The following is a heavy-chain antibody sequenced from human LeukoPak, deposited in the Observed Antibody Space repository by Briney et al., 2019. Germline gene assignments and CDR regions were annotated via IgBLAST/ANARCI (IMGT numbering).Heavy chain of an antibody. D-gene: IGHD6-13*01. J-gene: IGHJ5*02. Sequence: ASVCLSCKASGYTFTGYYMHWVRQAPGQGLEWMGWINPNSGGTNYAQKFQGRVTMTRDTSIITDYMELSRLRSDDTAVYYCARSSSWHTEALDPWGQGALVTSSS. CDR2: INPNSGGT. CDR3: ARSSSWHTEALDP. V-gene: IGHV1-2*02. CDR1: GYTFTGYY.